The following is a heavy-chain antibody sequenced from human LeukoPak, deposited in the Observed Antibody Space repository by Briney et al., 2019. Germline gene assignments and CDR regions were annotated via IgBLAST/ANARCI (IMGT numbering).Heavy chain of an antibody. CDR2: IYYSGST. Sequence: PSETLSLTCTVSGGSISSYYWSWIRQPPGKGLEWIGYIYYSGSTNYNPSLKSRVTISVDTSKNQFSLKLSSVTAADTAVYYCARVGRGLLADYWGQGTLVTVSS. CDR1: GGSISSYY. CDR3: ARVGRGLLADY. D-gene: IGHD1-26*01. J-gene: IGHJ4*02. V-gene: IGHV4-59*01.